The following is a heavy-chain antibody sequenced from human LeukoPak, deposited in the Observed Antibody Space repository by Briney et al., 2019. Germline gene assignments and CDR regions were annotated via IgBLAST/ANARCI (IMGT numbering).Heavy chain of an antibody. CDR3: ARAFVVVPAAIEYYGMDV. CDR1: GGTFSSYA. J-gene: IGHJ6*02. Sequence: GASVKVSCKASGGTFSSYAISWVRQAPGQGLEWMGRIIPILGIANYAQKFQGRVTITADKSTSTAYMELSSLRSEDTAVYYCARAFVVVPAAIEYYGMDVWGQGTTVTVSS. CDR2: IIPILGIA. V-gene: IGHV1-69*04. D-gene: IGHD2-2*02.